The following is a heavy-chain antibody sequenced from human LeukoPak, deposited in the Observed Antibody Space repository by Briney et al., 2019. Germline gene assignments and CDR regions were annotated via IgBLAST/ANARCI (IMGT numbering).Heavy chain of an antibody. D-gene: IGHD2-15*01. CDR1: GGSISGYF. CDR2: FYYTGAT. J-gene: IGHJ6*02. CDR3: ARHVPVGYYQHGMDV. Sequence: KTSETLSLTCTVSGGSISGYFWSCIRQPPGQGLEFIGYFYYTGATLYNPSLKSRVTMSVDTSKNQFSLKLSSVTAADTAVYYCARHVPVGYYQHGMDVWGQGTTVTVSS. V-gene: IGHV4-59*08.